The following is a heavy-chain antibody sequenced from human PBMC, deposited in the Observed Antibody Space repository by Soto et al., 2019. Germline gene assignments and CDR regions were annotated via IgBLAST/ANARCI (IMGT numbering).Heavy chain of an antibody. CDR2: ISGSGGST. Sequence: PGGSLRLSCAASGFTFSSYAMSWVRQAPGKGLEWVSAISGSGGSTYYADSVKGRFTISRDNSKNTLYLQMNSLRAEDTAVYYCAKDLHYDFWSGLRSDAFDIWGQGTMVTVS. D-gene: IGHD3-3*01. J-gene: IGHJ3*02. CDR1: GFTFSSYA. CDR3: AKDLHYDFWSGLRSDAFDI. V-gene: IGHV3-23*01.